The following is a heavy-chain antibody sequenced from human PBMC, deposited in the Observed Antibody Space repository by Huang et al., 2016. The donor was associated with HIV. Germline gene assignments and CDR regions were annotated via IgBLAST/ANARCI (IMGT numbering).Heavy chain of an antibody. Sequence: QLQLQESGPGLVKPSETLSLTCTVSGGSISSSSYYWGWIRQSPGKGLEWIGIIYYIGNCYYNPSLKSRVTMSVDRSSNQFSLKMHSVTAADTAVYYCASRTTVTTTSNYHYFYMDVWGKGTTVIVSS. V-gene: IGHV4-39*01. CDR3: ASRTTVTTTSNYHYFYMDV. D-gene: IGHD4-17*01. J-gene: IGHJ6*03. CDR2: IYYIGNC. CDR1: GGSISSSSYY.